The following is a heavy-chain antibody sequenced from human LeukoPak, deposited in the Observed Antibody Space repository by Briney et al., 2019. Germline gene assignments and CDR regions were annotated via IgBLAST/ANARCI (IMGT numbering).Heavy chain of an antibody. CDR1: GYTFTGYY. Sequence: GASVKVSCKASGYTFTGYYMHWVRQAPGQGLEWMGRINPNSGGTNYAQKFQGRVTMTRDTSLSTAYMELSRLRSDDTAVYYCARIFPAYSSGWSYFDYWGQGTLVTVSS. J-gene: IGHJ4*02. CDR3: ARIFPAYSSGWSYFDY. V-gene: IGHV1-2*06. CDR2: INPNSGGT. D-gene: IGHD6-19*01.